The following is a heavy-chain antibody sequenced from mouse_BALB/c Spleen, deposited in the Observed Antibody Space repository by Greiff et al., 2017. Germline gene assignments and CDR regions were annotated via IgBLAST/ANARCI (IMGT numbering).Heavy chain of an antibody. CDR1: GYTFTSYW. CDR3: ARGYDGEYYFDY. V-gene: IGHV1S81*02. J-gene: IGHJ2*01. Sequence: QVQLKQPGAELVKPGASVKLSCKASGYTFTSYWMHWVKQRPGQGLEWIGEINPSNGRTNYNEKFKSKATLTVDKSSSTAYMQLSSLTSEDSAVYYCARGYDGEYYFDYWGQGTTLTVSS. CDR2: INPSNGRT. D-gene: IGHD2-14*01.